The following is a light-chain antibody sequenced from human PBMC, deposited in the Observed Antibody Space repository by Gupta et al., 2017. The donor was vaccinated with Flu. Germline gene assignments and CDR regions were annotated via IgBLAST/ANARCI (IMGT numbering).Light chain of an antibody. CDR3: SSYRNGNTRV. V-gene: IGLV2-14*03. CDR1: KGDVGDYNY. J-gene: IGLJ1*01. CDR2: EVN. Sequence: QSALPQPASVSGSPGQSITISCTGTKGDVGDYNYVSWYQQHPGKAPKLIIYEVNKRPAGLSDRFSGSKSGNTASLTISGLQAEDEDDYYCSSYRNGNTRVFGTGTKVTVL.